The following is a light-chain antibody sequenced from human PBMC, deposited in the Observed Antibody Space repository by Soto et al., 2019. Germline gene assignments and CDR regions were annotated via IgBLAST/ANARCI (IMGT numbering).Light chain of an antibody. Sequence: QSVLTQPPSVSGAPGQRVTISCTGSSSNIAAGYDVYWYQQLPGTAPKLLIYVNSNRPSGVPDRFSGSKSATSASLAITGLQAEDEADYYCQSYDSSLSGVVFGGGTKLTVL. V-gene: IGLV1-40*01. CDR2: VNS. CDR1: SSNIAAGYD. J-gene: IGLJ2*01. CDR3: QSYDSSLSGVV.